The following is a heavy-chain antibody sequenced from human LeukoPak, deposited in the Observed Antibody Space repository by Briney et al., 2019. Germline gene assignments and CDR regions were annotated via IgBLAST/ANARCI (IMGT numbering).Heavy chain of an antibody. Sequence: ASVKVSCKAPGYTFTDYYMHWVRQAPGQGLDWMGWINPHSGDTNYAQKFQGRVTMTRDTSISTAYMELSRLRSDDTAVYYCARSDQQMAYDAFDIWGQGTMVTVSS. V-gene: IGHV1-2*02. CDR2: INPHSGDT. CDR3: ARSDQQMAYDAFDI. J-gene: IGHJ3*02. D-gene: IGHD5-24*01. CDR1: GYTFTDYY.